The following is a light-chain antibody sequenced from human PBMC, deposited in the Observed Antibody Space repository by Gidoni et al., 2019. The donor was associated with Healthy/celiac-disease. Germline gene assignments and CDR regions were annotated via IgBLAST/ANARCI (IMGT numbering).Light chain of an antibody. CDR1: QSISSY. CDR3: QQSYSTPT. Sequence: RVTITCRASQSISSYLNWYQQKPGKAPKLLIYAASSLQSGVPSRVSGSGCGTDFTLTISSRQPEDFATYYCQQSYSTPTFGQGTKVEIK. V-gene: IGKV1-39*01. CDR2: AAS. J-gene: IGKJ2*01.